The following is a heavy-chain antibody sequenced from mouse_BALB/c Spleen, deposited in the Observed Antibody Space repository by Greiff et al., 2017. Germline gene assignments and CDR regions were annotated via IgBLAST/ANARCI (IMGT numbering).Heavy chain of an antibody. Sequence: QVTLKVSGPGILQPSQTLSLTCSFSGFSLSTSGMGVSWIRQPSGKGLEWLAHIYWDDDKRYNPSLKSRLTISKDTSRNQVFLKITSVDTADTATYYCARRALYDYDEGTGYYAMDYWGQGTSVTVSS. CDR2: IYWDDDK. J-gene: IGHJ4*01. V-gene: IGHV8-12*01. CDR1: GFSLSTSGMG. D-gene: IGHD2-4*01. CDR3: ARRALYDYDEGTGYYAMDY.